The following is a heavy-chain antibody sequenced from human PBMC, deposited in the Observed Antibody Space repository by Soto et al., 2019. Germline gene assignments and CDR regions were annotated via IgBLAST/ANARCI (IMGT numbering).Heavy chain of an antibody. J-gene: IGHJ6*03. V-gene: IGHV3-23*01. CDR1: GFTCSSYA. CDR3: AKWSLAARGYYYYYMDV. CDR2: ISGSGGST. D-gene: IGHD6-6*01. Sequence: GGSLRLSCAASGFTCSSYAMSWVRQAPGKGLEWVSAISGSGGSTYYADSVKGRFTISRDNSKNTLYLQMNSLRAEDTAVYYCAKWSLAARGYYYYYMDVWGKGTTVTVSS.